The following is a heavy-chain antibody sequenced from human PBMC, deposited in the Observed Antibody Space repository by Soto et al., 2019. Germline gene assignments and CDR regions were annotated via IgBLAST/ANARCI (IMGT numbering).Heavy chain of an antibody. J-gene: IGHJ6*02. CDR1: GGSISSGGYY. V-gene: IGHV4-31*03. Sequence: SETLSLTCTVSGGSISSGGYYWSWIRQHPGKGLEWIGYIYYSGSTYYNPSLKSRVTISVDTSKNQFSLKLSSVTAADTAVYYCARARPGRGNWWARRDYNVDVWGQGTKVTVSS. D-gene: IGHD2-8*02. CDR2: IYYSGST. CDR3: ARARPGRGNWWARRDYNVDV.